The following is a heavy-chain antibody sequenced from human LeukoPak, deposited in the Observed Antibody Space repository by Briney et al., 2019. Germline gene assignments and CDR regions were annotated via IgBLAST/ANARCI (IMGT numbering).Heavy chain of an antibody. CDR2: IKQDGSEN. CDR1: GFTFSDYY. J-gene: IGHJ4*02. CDR3: ARGWVRGIARFFDY. Sequence: GGSLRLSCAASGFTFSDYYMSWIRQAPGKGLEWVANIKQDGSENYYVDSVKGRFTISRDNAKNSLFLQMNSLRAEDTAVYYCARGWVRGIARFFDYWGQGTLVTVSS. V-gene: IGHV3-7*01. D-gene: IGHD3-10*01.